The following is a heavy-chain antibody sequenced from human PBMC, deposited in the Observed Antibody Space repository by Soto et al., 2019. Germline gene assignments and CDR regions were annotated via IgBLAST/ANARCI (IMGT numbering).Heavy chain of an antibody. CDR1: EFTFSGRS. V-gene: IGHV3-74*01. CDR2: IDKVGTGS. Sequence: EVQLVESGGGLVQPGGSLRLSCAASEFTFSGRSVHWVRQAPGKGLVWVSGIDKVGTGSTYADSVKGRFTSSRDNAKKTVYLQMNSLRVEDTAVYYCARGWFGPDVWGKGTTVTVSS. D-gene: IGHD3-10*01. CDR3: ARGWFGPDV. J-gene: IGHJ6*03.